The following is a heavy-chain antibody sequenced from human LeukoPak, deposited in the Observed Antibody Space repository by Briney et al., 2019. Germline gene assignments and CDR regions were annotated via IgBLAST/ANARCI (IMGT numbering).Heavy chain of an antibody. D-gene: IGHD6-13*01. J-gene: IGHJ4*02. V-gene: IGHV1-2*02. CDR3: ARGIAADGTHLGY. Sequence: GASVKVSCKASGYTFTGYYMHWVRQAPGQGLEWMGWINPNSGGTNYAQKFQGRVTMTRDTSISTAYMELSRLRSDDTAVYYCARGIAADGTHLGYWGQGTLVTVSS. CDR2: INPNSGGT. CDR1: GYTFTGYY.